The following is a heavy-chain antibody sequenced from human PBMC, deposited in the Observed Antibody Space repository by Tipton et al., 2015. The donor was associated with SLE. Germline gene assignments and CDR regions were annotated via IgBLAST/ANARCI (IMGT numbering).Heavy chain of an antibody. V-gene: IGHV4-59*02. CDR1: GGSVSPYY. D-gene: IGHD1-1*01. Sequence: LRLSCTVSGGSVSPYYWNWIRQSPGKGLEWIGYIFHSGGTNYNPSLKSRVTILVDTSKNQFSLKLNSVTAADTAVYYCARGQHQLGRFDPWGQGTLVTVSS. J-gene: IGHJ5*02. CDR2: IFHSGGT. CDR3: ARGQHQLGRFDP.